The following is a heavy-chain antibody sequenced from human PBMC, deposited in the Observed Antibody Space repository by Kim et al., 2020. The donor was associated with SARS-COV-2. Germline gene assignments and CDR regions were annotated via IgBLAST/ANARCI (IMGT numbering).Heavy chain of an antibody. CDR3: AKGVSGSYLGWFDP. CDR2: IWYDGSNK. CDR1: GFTFSSYA. Sequence: AGSLRLSCAASGFTFSSYAMHWVRQAPGKGLEWVALIWYDGSNKYYTDSVKGRFTISRDNSKNTLYLQMNSLRAEDTAVYYCAKGVSGSYLGWFDPWGQGTLVTVSS. J-gene: IGHJ5*02. D-gene: IGHD1-26*01. V-gene: IGHV3-33*06.